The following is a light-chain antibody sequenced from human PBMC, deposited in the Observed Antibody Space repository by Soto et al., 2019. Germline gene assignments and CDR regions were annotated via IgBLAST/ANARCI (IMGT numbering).Light chain of an antibody. V-gene: IGKV3-15*01. Sequence: EIVMTQSPPTLSVSPGERATLSCRASQSVSSNFAWYQQKPGQAPRLLIYGASTRATGIPARFSGSGSGTEFTLSISSLQSEDFAVYSCQQYDNWPSTFGQGTKVDIK. CDR1: QSVSSN. J-gene: IGKJ1*01. CDR3: QQYDNWPST. CDR2: GAS.